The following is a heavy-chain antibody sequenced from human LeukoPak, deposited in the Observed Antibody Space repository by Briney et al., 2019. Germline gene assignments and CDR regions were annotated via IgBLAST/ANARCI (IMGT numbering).Heavy chain of an antibody. CDR2: VDSSGSA. CDR1: GDSISSYY. Sequence: SETLSLICTVSGDSISSYYWTWIRQPAGKGLEWIGRVDSSGSAIYNPSLKSRVTMSVDTSKNQFSLKLSSVTAADTAVYYCATTGNYYGSGSGPISDYWGQGTLVTVSS. V-gene: IGHV4-4*07. CDR3: ATTGNYYGSGSGPISDY. D-gene: IGHD3-10*01. J-gene: IGHJ4*02.